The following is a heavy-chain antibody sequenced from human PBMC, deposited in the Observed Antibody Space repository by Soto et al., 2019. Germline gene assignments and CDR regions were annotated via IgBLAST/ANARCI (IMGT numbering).Heavy chain of an antibody. Sequence: QVQLQKSGPGLVKPSETLSLACTVSGGSISSYYWSWIRQPPGKGLEWIGYISDSGSTNYNPSLKIRVTISVYTSNNQFSLKLSSVTAADTAVYYCARRIKYYYAMDVWGQGTTVTVSS. CDR1: GGSISSYY. V-gene: IGHV4-59*08. CDR2: ISDSGST. D-gene: IGHD2-15*01. J-gene: IGHJ6*02. CDR3: ARRIKYYYAMDV.